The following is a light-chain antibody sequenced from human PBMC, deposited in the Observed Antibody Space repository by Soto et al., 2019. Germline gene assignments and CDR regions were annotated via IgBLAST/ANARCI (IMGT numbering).Light chain of an antibody. V-gene: IGKV3-20*01. CDR3: QQYGRSPLT. CDR1: QSVRSNY. J-gene: IGKJ4*01. CDR2: DAS. Sequence: EIVLTQSPGTLSLSPGERATLSCRASQSVRSNYLAWYQQKPGQAPRFLIYDASTRATDIPDRFSGSGSGTDFTLTISRLEPEDFAVYYCQQYGRSPLTFGGGTKVAIK.